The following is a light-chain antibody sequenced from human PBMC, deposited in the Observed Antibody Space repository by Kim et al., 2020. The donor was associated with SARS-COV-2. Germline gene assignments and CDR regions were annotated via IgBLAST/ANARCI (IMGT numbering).Light chain of an antibody. J-gene: IGKJ4*01. CDR1: QIVSSY. CDR3: QQRSNWPELT. Sequence: SPVDIATLSCRASQIVSSYLAWYQQKPGQAPRLLIYDASNRATGIPARFSGSGSGTDFTLTISSLEPEDFAVYYCQQRSNWPELTFGGGTKVDIK. CDR2: DAS. V-gene: IGKV3-11*01.